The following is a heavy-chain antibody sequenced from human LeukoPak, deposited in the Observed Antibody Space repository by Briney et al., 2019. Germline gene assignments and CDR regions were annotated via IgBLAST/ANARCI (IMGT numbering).Heavy chain of an antibody. CDR1: GFTFSSYE. D-gene: IGHD3-10*02. Sequence: GGSLRLSCAASGFTFSSYEMNWVRQAPGKGLEWVSYISSSGSTIYYADSVKGRFTISRDNAKNSLYLQMNSLRAEDTAVYYCAELGITMIGGVWGKGTTVTIYS. V-gene: IGHV3-48*03. CDR2: ISSSGSTI. J-gene: IGHJ6*04. CDR3: AELGITMIGGV.